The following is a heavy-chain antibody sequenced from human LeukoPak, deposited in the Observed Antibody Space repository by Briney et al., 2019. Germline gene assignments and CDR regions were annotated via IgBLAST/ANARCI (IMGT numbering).Heavy chain of an antibody. CDR3: TQVGDFWSGPPHYYMDV. D-gene: IGHD3-3*01. Sequence: SETLSLTCTVSGGSISSGSYYWSWIRQPAGKGLEWIGRIYASGSTNYNPSLKSRVTISVDTSKNQFSLKLSSVTAADTAVYYCTQVGDFWSGPPHYYMDVWGTGTTVTVSS. J-gene: IGHJ6*03. V-gene: IGHV4-61*02. CDR2: IYASGST. CDR1: GGSISSGSYY.